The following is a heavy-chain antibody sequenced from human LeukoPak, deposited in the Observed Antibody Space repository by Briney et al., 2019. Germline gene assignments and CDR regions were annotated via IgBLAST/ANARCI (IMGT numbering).Heavy chain of an antibody. CDR3: ARDIGTWPNSLFDY. CDR1: GFIFSNYG. V-gene: IGHV3-33*01. D-gene: IGHD4-23*01. Sequence: PGGSLRLSCAASGFIFSNYGFHWVRQAPGKGLEWVALIWSDGSKKYYTDSVKGRFTISRDDSKNTLFLQMNSLRAEDMAVYYCARDIGTWPNSLFDYRGQGNLVTVSS. CDR2: IWSDGSKK. J-gene: IGHJ4*02.